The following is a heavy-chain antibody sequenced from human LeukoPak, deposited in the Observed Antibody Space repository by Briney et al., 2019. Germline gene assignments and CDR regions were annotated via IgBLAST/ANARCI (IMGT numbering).Heavy chain of an antibody. CDR1: GFPLSDYA. V-gene: IGHV3-23*01. J-gene: IGHJ4*02. Sequence: GGSLRLSCAASGFPLSDYALSWVRQAPGKGLEWVSGISGGTYDADSVRGRFTISRDNSKNTLYLQVNSLRAEDTAVYYCAKGVSKYDFDYWGQGTLVTVSS. D-gene: IGHD4-11*01. CDR2: ISGGT. CDR3: AKGVSKYDFDY.